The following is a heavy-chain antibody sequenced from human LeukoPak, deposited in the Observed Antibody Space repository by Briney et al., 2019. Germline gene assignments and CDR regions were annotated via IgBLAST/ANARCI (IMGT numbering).Heavy chain of an antibody. Sequence: PGGSLRLSCAASGFTFSSYGMHWVRQAPGKGLEWVAFIRFDGSNKYYADSVKGRLTISRDNSKNTLYLQMNSLRAEDTAVYYCARGGSYLSAFDIWGQGTMVTVSS. D-gene: IGHD1-26*01. CDR2: IRFDGSNK. V-gene: IGHV3-30*02. CDR1: GFTFSSYG. CDR3: ARGGSYLSAFDI. J-gene: IGHJ3*02.